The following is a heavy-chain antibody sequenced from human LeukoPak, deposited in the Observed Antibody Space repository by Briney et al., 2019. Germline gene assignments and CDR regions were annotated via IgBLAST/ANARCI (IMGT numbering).Heavy chain of an antibody. D-gene: IGHD2-21*02. CDR3: ARHLYHCGGGNCYYYFDY. V-gene: IGHV3-7*01. Sequence: GGPLSSSVPAPGFTLKTYGRPGVGQPPGKGLEWLPKLNQEGGEKKYVDSVKGRFTISRDNAEDSLYLQMNSLRAEDTAIYYCARHLYHCGGGNCYYYFDYWGQGTLVTVSS. J-gene: IGHJ4*02. CDR2: LNQEGGEK. CDR1: GFTLKTYG.